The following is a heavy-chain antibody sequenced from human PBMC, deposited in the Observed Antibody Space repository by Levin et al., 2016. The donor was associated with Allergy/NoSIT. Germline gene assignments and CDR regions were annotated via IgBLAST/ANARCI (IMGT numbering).Heavy chain of an antibody. V-gene: IGHV3-11*04. D-gene: IGHD4-23*01. CDR3: ATETSGNSDDFDY. CDR2: ISTSGNTI. J-gene: IGHJ4*02. Sequence: WIRQPPGKGLEWVSYISTSGNTIYYPDSVKGRFTVSRDNAKNSLYLQMNSLRADDTALYYCATETSGNSDDFDYWGQGTLVTVSS.